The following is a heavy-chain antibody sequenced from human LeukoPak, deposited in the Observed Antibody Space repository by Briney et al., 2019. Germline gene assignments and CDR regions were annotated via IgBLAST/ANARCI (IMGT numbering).Heavy chain of an antibody. J-gene: IGHJ5*02. CDR1: GYSISSGYY. V-gene: IGHV4-38-2*02. D-gene: IGHD2-15*01. CDR3: TRRPYCSGGSCYGTGAWFDP. CDR2: IYHNGST. Sequence: SETLSLTCTVSGYSISSGYYWGWIRQPPGKGLEWIGNIYHNGSTDYNPSLKSRITISVDTSKNQFSLKLSSVTAADTAVYYCTRRPYCSGGSCYGTGAWFDPWGQGTLVTVSS.